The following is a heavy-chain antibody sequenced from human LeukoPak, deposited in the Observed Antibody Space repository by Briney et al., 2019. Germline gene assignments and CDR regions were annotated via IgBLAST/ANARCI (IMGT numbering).Heavy chain of an antibody. Sequence: ASVKVSCKASGYTFTSYGISWVRQAPGQGLEWMGWISAYNGNTNYAQKFQGRVTMTRDTSISTAYMELSRLRSDDTAVYYCARDSGSVVTLLFDYWGQGTLVTVSS. CDR2: ISAYNGNT. J-gene: IGHJ4*02. CDR3: ARDSGSVVTLLFDY. V-gene: IGHV1-18*01. D-gene: IGHD4-23*01. CDR1: GYTFTSYG.